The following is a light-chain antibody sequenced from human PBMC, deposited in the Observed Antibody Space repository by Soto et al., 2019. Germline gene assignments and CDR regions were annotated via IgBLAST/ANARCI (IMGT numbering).Light chain of an antibody. CDR1: QSITSSF. CDR3: QQYENSPIT. CDR2: GAS. Sequence: EIVLTQSPGILCLSPGERASLSCGASQSITSSFLAWYQQKPGQAPRVLIYGASSRATGIPDRVSGTGSETDFTLTINRLEPEDFAVYYCQQYENSPITFGQGTRLEIK. V-gene: IGKV3-20*01. J-gene: IGKJ5*01.